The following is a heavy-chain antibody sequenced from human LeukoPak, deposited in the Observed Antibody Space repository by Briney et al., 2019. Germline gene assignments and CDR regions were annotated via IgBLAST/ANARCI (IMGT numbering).Heavy chain of an antibody. CDR3: ARGTQLHFDY. D-gene: IGHD6-6*01. J-gene: IGHJ4*02. V-gene: IGHV3-30-3*01. CDR2: ISYDGSNK. Sequence: GGSLRLSCAASGFAFSSYAMHWVRQAPGKGLEWVAVISYDGSNKYYADSVKGRFTISRDNSKNTLYLQMNSLRAEDTAVYYCARGTQLHFDYWGQGTLVTVSS. CDR1: GFAFSSYA.